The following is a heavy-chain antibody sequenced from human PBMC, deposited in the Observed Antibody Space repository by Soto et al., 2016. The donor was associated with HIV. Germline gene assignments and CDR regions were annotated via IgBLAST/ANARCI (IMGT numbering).Heavy chain of an antibody. J-gene: IGHJ4*02. D-gene: IGHD5-18*01. CDR3: ARDSWRTYRSGFDS. Sequence: QVQLVQSGSEVKKPGSSVKVSCRASGDTFSNYGISWVRQAPGQGLEWMGGIIPMVGLTNYAQKFQGRVTITADKSTSTAYMELSSLTSDDTAMYYCARDSWRTYRSGFDSWGQGTLVTVPS. CDR2: IIPMVGLT. CDR1: GDTFSNYG. V-gene: IGHV1-69*10.